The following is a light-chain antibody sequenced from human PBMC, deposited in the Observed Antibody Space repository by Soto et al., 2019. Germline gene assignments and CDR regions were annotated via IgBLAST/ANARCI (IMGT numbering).Light chain of an antibody. CDR3: SSYAGAVV. CDR1: SSGVENYNL. J-gene: IGLJ2*01. CDR2: EGS. V-gene: IGLV2-23*01. Sequence: QSAQTQPASVSGSPGQSITLSCTRASSGVENYNLVSWYQHRPGEAPKLIIYEGSQRPSGVSDRFSGSKSGNTASLTISGLRVEDEADYYCSSYAGAVVFGGGTKLTVL.